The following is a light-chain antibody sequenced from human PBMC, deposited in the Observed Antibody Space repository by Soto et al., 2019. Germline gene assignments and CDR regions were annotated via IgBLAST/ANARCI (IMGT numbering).Light chain of an antibody. V-gene: IGLV2-14*01. Sequence: QSVLTQPASVSGSPGQSITISCTGTSSDVGGYNYVSWYQQYPGKAPKLMIYEVTNRPSGVSNRFSGSKSGNTASLTISGLQADDEADYYCSSYTTSSIFVVFGGGTKLTVL. J-gene: IGLJ2*01. CDR3: SSYTTSSIFVV. CDR2: EVT. CDR1: SSDVGGYNY.